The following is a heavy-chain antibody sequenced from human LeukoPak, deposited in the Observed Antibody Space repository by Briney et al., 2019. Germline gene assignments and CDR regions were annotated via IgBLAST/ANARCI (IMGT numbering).Heavy chain of an antibody. V-gene: IGHV3-23*01. CDR2: ISGSGHGPVT. J-gene: IGHJ5*01. CDR3: TKHIGNGSGWPHWFDS. CDR1: GFTFSNHA. D-gene: IGHD6-19*01. Sequence: GGSLRLSCAASGFTFSNHAMNWVRQAPGKGLEWVSIISGSGHGPVTYYADSVKGRFTISRDDSKNTLFLHMNSLRAEDTAVYFCTKHIGNGSGWPHWFDSWGQGTLVTASS.